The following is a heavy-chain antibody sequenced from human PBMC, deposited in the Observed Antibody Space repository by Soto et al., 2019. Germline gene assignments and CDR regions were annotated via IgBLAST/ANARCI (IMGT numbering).Heavy chain of an antibody. CDR3: ARAGIAAQIDY. J-gene: IGHJ4*02. CDR2: IYYSGST. D-gene: IGHD6-6*01. CDR1: GGSISSYY. Sequence: QVQLQESGPGLVKPSETLSLTCTVSGGSISSYYWSWIRQPPGKGLEWIEYIYYSGSTNYNPSLKSRATISVDTSKNQFALKLSSVTAADTAVYYCARAGIAAQIDYWGRGTLVTVSA. V-gene: IGHV4-59*01.